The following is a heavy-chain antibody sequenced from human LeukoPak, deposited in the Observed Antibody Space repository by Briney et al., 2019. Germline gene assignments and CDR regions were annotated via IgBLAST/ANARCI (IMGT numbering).Heavy chain of an antibody. CDR2: INPNSGGT. D-gene: IGHD3-3*01. V-gene: IGHV1-2*02. CDR3: ARDRDFWSGTSPFHV. J-gene: IGHJ3*01. CDR1: VYTFTVYY. Sequence: ASVKVSCKASVYTFTVYYIHWVRQASRQGLECVGWINPNSGGTNYAQKFQGRVTMTSDASISTDYMELSRLRSDDTAVYYFARDRDFWSGTSPFHVWGQGTMVAVSS.